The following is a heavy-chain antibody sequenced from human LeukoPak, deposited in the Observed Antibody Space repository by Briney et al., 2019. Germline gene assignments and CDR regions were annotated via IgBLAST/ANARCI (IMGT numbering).Heavy chain of an antibody. D-gene: IGHD6-19*01. CDR2: ISGDGGST. CDR3: AKDLNSGWYFSYYYYGMDV. V-gene: IGHV3-43*02. J-gene: IGHJ6*02. CDR1: GFTFDDYA. Sequence: GGSLRLSCAASGFTFDDYAMHWVRQAPGKGLEWVSLISGDGGSTYYADSVKGRFTISRDNSKNSLYLQMNSQRTEDTALYYCAKDLNSGWYFSYYYYGMDVWGQGTTVTVSS.